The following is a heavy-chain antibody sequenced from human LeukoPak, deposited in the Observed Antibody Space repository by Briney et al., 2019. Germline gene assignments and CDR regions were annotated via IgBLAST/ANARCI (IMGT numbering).Heavy chain of an antibody. CDR1: GYTFTSYH. CDR3: ARDYVDDIPMIKDY. CDR2: INLSGGST. Sequence: ASVTVSCKACGYTFTSYHMHWVRQAPGQGLEWIGKINLSGGSTTYAQKFQGRVTMTRDTSTSTVYMELSSLRSEDTAVYYCARDYVDDIPMIKDYWGQGTLVTVSS. D-gene: IGHD2-8*01. J-gene: IGHJ4*02. V-gene: IGHV1-46*01.